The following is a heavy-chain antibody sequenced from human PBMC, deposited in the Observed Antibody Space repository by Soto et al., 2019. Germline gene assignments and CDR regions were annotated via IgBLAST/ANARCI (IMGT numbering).Heavy chain of an antibody. CDR2: IYYSGST. V-gene: IGHV4-59*01. CDR3: AKHHYYDSSGYYYAPGDAFDI. Sequence: WETLSLTCTVSGGSISSYYWSWIRQPPGKGLEWIGYIYYSGSTNYNPSLKSRVTISVDTSKNQFSLKLSSVTAADTAVYYCAKHHYYDSSGYYYAPGDAFDIWGQGTMVTVSS. J-gene: IGHJ3*02. CDR1: GGSISSYY. D-gene: IGHD3-22*01.